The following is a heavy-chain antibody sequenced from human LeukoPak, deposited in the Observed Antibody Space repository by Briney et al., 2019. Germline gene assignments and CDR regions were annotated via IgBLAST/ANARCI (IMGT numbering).Heavy chain of an antibody. CDR1: GGSISSALYH. V-gene: IGHV4-39*07. J-gene: IGHJ4*02. CDR2: VYYTGST. CDR3: ARVPDILTGYYYFDY. Sequence: SETLSLTCTVSGGSISSALYHWGWIRQPPGKNLEWLGSVYYTGSTHNNPSLKSRVTISVDTSKNQFSLKLSSVTAADTAVYYCARVPDILTGYYYFDYWGQGTLVTVSS. D-gene: IGHD3-9*01.